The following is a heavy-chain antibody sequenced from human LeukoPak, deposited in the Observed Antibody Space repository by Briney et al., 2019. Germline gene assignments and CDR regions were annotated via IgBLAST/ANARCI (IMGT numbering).Heavy chain of an antibody. J-gene: IGHJ6*03. CDR1: GFTFSRSW. Sequence: GGSLRLSCAASGFTFSRSWMSWVRQAPGKGLEWVANIREDGSEKYYVDSVKGRFTISRDNAKNSLYLQMDRLRAEDTAVYYCVRDRDSGYDSLYYYYYMDVWGRGTTVTVSS. V-gene: IGHV3-7*01. CDR2: IREDGSEK. D-gene: IGHD5-12*01. CDR3: VRDRDSGYDSLYYYYYMDV.